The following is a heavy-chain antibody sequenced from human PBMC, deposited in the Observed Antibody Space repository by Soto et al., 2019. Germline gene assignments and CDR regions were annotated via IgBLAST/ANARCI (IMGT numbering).Heavy chain of an antibody. CDR1: GFTFSSYS. CDR3: ARDGDITMISPTNLDY. D-gene: IGHD3-22*01. J-gene: IGHJ4*02. V-gene: IGHV3-48*02. Sequence: EVQLVESGGGLVQPGGSLRLSCAASGFTFSSYSMNWVRQAPGKGLEWVSYISSTRSTIYYADSVKGRFTISRDNAKNSLYLQMNSLRDEDTAVYYCARDGDITMISPTNLDYWGQGTLVTVSS. CDR2: ISSTRSTI.